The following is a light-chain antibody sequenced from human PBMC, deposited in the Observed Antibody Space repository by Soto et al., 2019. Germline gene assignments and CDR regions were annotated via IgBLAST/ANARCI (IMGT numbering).Light chain of an antibody. J-gene: IGLJ1*01. CDR2: DVT. CDR3: SSYTSSSSHYV. CDR1: NSDVGRYNY. V-gene: IGLV2-14*01. Sequence: QSALAHPASVSGSPGQSITISCTGTNSDVGRYNYVSWYQQRPGKAPKLILYDVTNRPSGVSNRFCGSKSGYTASLIISMLQAEDEADYYCSSYTSSSSHYVFGTGTKV.